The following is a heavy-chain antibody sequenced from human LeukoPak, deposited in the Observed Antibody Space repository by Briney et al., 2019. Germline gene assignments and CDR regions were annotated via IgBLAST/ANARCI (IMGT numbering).Heavy chain of an antibody. V-gene: IGHV3-21*03. CDR2: ISSSSSYI. D-gene: IGHD2-21*01. Sequence: PGGSLRLSCAASGFTSSSYSMNWVRQAPGKGLEWVSSISSSSSYIYYADSVKGRFTISRDNAKNSLYLQMNSLRAEDTAVYYCARDGPYSYYFDYWGQGTLVTVSS. J-gene: IGHJ4*02. CDR3: ARDGPYSYYFDY. CDR1: GFTSSSYS.